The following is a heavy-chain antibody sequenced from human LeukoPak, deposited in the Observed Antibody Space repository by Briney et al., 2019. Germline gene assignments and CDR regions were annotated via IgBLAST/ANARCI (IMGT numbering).Heavy chain of an antibody. CDR3: AKEMGSRDYGDPYNWFDP. D-gene: IGHD4-17*01. J-gene: IGHJ5*02. CDR1: GFTFSSYA. Sequence: GGSLRLSCAASGFTFSSYAMSWVRQAPGKGLEWVSAISGSGGSTYYADSVKGRFTISRDNSKNTLYLQMNSLRAEDTDVYYCAKEMGSRDYGDPYNWFDPWGQGTLVTVSS. CDR2: ISGSGGST. V-gene: IGHV3-23*01.